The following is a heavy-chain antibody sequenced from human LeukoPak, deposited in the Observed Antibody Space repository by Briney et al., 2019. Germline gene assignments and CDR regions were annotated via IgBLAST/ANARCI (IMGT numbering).Heavy chain of an antibody. CDR3: ATLLNYDSSGYTFDY. J-gene: IGHJ4*02. CDR2: FDPEDGET. V-gene: IGHV1-24*01. CDR1: GYTLTELS. Sequence: ASVKVSCKVSGYTLTELSMHWVRQAPGKGLEWMGGFDPEDGETIYAQKFQGRVTMTEDTSPDTAYMELSSLRSEDTAVYYCATLLNYDSSGYTFDYWGQGTLVTVSS. D-gene: IGHD3-22*01.